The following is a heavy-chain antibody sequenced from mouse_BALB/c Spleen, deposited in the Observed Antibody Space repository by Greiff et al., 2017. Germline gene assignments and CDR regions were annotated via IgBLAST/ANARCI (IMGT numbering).Heavy chain of an antibody. CDR3: ARDYYRYAWFAY. Sequence: EVQVVESGGGLVKPGGSLKLSCAASGFTFSDYYMYWVRQTPEKRLEWVATISDGGSYTYYPDSVKGRFTISRDNAKNNLYLQKSSLKSEDTAMYDCARDYYRYAWFAYWGQGTLVTVSA. J-gene: IGHJ3*01. D-gene: IGHD2-14*01. V-gene: IGHV5-4*02. CDR2: ISDGGSYT. CDR1: GFTFSDYY.